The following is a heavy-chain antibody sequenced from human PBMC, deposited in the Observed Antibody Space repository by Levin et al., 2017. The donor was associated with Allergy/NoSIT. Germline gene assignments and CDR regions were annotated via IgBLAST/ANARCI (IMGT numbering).Heavy chain of an antibody. D-gene: IGHD4-11*01. CDR2: ISSRSSTI. CDR3: ARGRTTDFDY. J-gene: IGHJ4*02. V-gene: IGHV3-48*02. CDR1: GFTFSSYS. Sequence: GESLKISCEASGFTFSSYSMNWVRQAPGKGLEWVSYISSRSSTIYYADSVKGRFTISRDNAKNSLFLQMNSLRDEDTAVYYCARGRTTDFDYWGQGTLVTVSS.